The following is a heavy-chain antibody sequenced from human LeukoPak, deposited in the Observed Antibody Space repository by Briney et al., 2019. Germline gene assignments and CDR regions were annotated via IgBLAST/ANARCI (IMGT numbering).Heavy chain of an antibody. Sequence: ASVKVSCKASGGTFSSYAISWVRQAPGQGLEWMGWINAGNGNTKYSQKFQGRVTITRDTSASTAYMELSSLRSEDTAVYYCARGLQGAILYYFDYWGQGTLVTVSS. CDR1: GGTFSSYA. CDR3: ARGLQGAILYYFDY. D-gene: IGHD4-11*01. J-gene: IGHJ4*02. CDR2: INAGNGNT. V-gene: IGHV1-3*01.